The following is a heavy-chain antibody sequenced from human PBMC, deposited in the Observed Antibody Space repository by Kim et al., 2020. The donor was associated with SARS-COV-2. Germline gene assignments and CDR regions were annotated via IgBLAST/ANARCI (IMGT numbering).Heavy chain of an antibody. J-gene: IGHJ6*02. Sequence: GGSLRLSCAASGFTFSRNAMHWVRQAPGKGLEWVALISYHGKNTYYADSVKGRFTVSRDNSKNTLYLQMNSLRPEDTAIYYCARVKGGLLQNFYYGLDVWGPGPTVTVSS. D-gene: IGHD3-10*01. CDR2: ISYHGKNT. V-gene: IGHV3-30*04. CDR3: ARVKGGLLQNFYYGLDV. CDR1: GFTFSRNA.